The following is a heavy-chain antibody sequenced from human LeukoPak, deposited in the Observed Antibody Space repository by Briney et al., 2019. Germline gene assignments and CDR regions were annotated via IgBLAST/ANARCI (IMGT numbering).Heavy chain of an antibody. D-gene: IGHD5-12*01. CDR2: ISSSSSYI. J-gene: IGHJ3*02. V-gene: IGHV3-21*01. CDR3: ARDRYSGYDSVGAFDI. Sequence: GGSLRLSCAASGFTFSSYSMNWVRQAPGKGLEWVSSISSSSSYIYYADSVRGRFTISRDNAKNSLYLQMNSLRDEDTAVYYCARDRYSGYDSVGAFDIWGQGTMVTVSS. CDR1: GFTFSSYS.